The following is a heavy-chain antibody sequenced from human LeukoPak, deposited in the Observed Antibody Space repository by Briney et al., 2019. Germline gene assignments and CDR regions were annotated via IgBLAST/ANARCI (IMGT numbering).Heavy chain of an antibody. CDR3: ATSPGGYNGWGVYGMDV. D-gene: IGHD5-18*01. Sequence: SLSLFCGASGFTFDVYAMHGLRHAPGKGLEGVSDIIWKSGSIGYADSVKGRYTISRDNAKNSLYLQMNNLRAEDAAADYCATSPGGYNGWGVYGMDVWGQGTTVTVSS. CDR2: IIWKSGSI. CDR1: GFTFDVYA. J-gene: IGHJ6*02. V-gene: IGHV3-9*01.